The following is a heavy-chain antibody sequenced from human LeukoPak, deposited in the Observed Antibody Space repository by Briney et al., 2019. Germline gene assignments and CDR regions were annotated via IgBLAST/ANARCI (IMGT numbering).Heavy chain of an antibody. J-gene: IGHJ4*02. V-gene: IGHV3-23*01. D-gene: IGHD2-2*01. CDR1: AFTFSNYA. CDR2: ISGSGGSI. Sequence: GGSLRLSCSASAFTFSNYAMSWVRQAPGRGLEWVSVISGSGGSIYYADSVKGRFTISRDNSKDTLFLQMNSLRAEDTALYYCAKSSGTSPYGRIDYWGQGTLVTVSS. CDR3: AKSSGTSPYGRIDY.